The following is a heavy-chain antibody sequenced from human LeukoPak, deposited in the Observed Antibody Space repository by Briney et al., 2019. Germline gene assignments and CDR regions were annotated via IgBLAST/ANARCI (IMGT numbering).Heavy chain of an antibody. D-gene: IGHD1-7*01. V-gene: IGHV3-23*01. J-gene: IGHJ3*02. CDR2: ISGSGGST. Sequence: PGGSLRLSCAASGFTFSSYAMSWVRQAPGKGLEWVSAISGSGGSTYYADSVKGRFTISRDNSKNTLYLQMNSLRAEDTAVYYYAKDSGWYWNYEDVDAFDIWGQGTMVTVSS. CDR3: AKDSGWYWNYEDVDAFDI. CDR1: GFTFSSYA.